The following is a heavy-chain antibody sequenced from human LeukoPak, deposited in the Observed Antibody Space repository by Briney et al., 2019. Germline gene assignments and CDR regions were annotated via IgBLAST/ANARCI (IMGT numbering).Heavy chain of an antibody. J-gene: IGHJ4*02. CDR1: GFTFSDYW. D-gene: IGHD3-22*01. Sequence: GGSLRLSCAVSGFTFSDYWIHWVRQAPGKGLVWVSRINTDGSITNYADSVKGRFSISRDNAKNTLYLQMSSLRAADTAVYYCARESTHYYDSRYNWGQGTLVTVSS. V-gene: IGHV3-74*01. CDR2: INTDGSIT. CDR3: ARESTHYYDSRYN.